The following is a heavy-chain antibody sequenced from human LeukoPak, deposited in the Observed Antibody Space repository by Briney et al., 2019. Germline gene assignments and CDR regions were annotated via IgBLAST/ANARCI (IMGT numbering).Heavy chain of an antibody. D-gene: IGHD2-2*01. CDR2: IRSKAYGGTT. CDR3: TRDLSTSCYDY. Sequence: GGSLRLSCTASGFTFGDYAMSWFRQAPGKGLEGVGFIRSKAYGGTTEYAASVQGRFTISRDDSKSIAYLQMNSLKTEDTAVYYCTRDLSTSCYDYWGQGTLVTVSS. V-gene: IGHV3-49*03. J-gene: IGHJ4*02. CDR1: GFTFGDYA.